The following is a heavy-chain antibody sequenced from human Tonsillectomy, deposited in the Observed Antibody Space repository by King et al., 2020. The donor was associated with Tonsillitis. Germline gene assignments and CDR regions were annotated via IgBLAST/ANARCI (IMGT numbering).Heavy chain of an antibody. D-gene: IGHD3-3*01. V-gene: IGHV3-7*01. Sequence: VQLVESAGGLVQPGGSLRLSCAASGFPFSTYWMAWVRQAPGKGLEWVANIRQDGSDQYYVDSVKGRFTISRDNAKDSLYLQMNSLRAEDTAVYYCVPFWGGYFDYWGQGTLVTVSS. J-gene: IGHJ4*02. CDR2: IRQDGSDQ. CDR1: GFPFSTYW. CDR3: VPFWGGYFDY.